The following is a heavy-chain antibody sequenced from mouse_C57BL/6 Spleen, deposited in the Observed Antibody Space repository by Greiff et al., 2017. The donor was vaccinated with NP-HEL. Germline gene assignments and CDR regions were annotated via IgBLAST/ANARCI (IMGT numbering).Heavy chain of an antibody. Sequence: VQLQQSGAELVRPGASVKLSCTASGFNIKDYYMHWVKQRPEQGLEWIGRIDPEDGDTEYDPKFQGKATMTADTSSNTAYLQLSSLTSEDTAVYYCTIYYSNYYCDDWGQGTTLTVSS. D-gene: IGHD2-5*01. CDR3: TIYYSNYYCDD. V-gene: IGHV14-1*01. CDR1: GFNIKDYY. J-gene: IGHJ2*01. CDR2: IDPEDGDT.